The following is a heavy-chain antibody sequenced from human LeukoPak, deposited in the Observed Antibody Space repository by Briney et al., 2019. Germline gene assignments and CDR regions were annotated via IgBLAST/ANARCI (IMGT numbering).Heavy chain of an antibody. D-gene: IGHD1-7*01. CDR1: GGTFSSYA. Sequence: SVKVSRKASGGTFSSYAISWVRQAPGQGLEWMGGIIPIFGTANYAQKFQGRVTITADESTSTAYMELSSLRSEDTAVYYCASSYNWNYDKNQDNWFDPWGQGTLVTVSS. CDR3: ASSYNWNYDKNQDNWFDP. CDR2: IIPIFGTA. J-gene: IGHJ5*02. V-gene: IGHV1-69*13.